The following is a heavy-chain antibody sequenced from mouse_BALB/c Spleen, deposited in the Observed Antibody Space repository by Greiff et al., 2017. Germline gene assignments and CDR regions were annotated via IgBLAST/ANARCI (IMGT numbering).Heavy chain of an antibody. V-gene: IGHV1-67*01. CDR1: SYTFTDYA. J-gene: IGHJ1*01. CDR3: ARGSITTVNRGYFDV. Sequence: QVQLQQSGPELVRPGVSVKISCKGSSYTFTDYAMHRVKQSHAKSLEWIGVISTYYGNTNYNQKFKGKATMTVDKSSSTAYMELARLTSEDSAVYYCARGSITTVNRGYFDVWGAGTTVTVSS. D-gene: IGHD1-1*01. CDR2: ISTYYGNT.